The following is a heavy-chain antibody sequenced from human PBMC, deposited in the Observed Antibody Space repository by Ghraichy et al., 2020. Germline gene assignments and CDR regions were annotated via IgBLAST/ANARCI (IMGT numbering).Heavy chain of an antibody. Sequence: SETLSLTCTVSGGSISSYYWSWIRQPPGKGLEWIGYIYYSGSTNYNPSLKSRVTISVDTSKNQFSLKLSSVTAADTAVYYCARALTGYSSGWHFDYWGQGTLVTVSS. V-gene: IGHV4-59*01. CDR3: ARALTGYSSGWHFDY. CDR2: IYYSGST. D-gene: IGHD6-19*01. CDR1: GGSISSYY. J-gene: IGHJ4*02.